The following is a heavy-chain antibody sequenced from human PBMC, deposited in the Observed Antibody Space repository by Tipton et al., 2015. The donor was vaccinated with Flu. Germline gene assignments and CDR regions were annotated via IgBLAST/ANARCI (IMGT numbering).Heavy chain of an antibody. CDR2: INPNSGGT. Sequence: QSGAEVKKPGASVKVSCKASGYTFTGYYMHWVRQAPGQGLEWMGWINPNSGGTNYAQKFQGRVTMTRDTSINTAYMELSRLRSDDTAVYYCARATSKVYAIDWFDPWGQGTLVTVSS. CDR3: ARATSKVYAIDWFDP. D-gene: IGHD2-8*01. J-gene: IGHJ5*02. V-gene: IGHV1-2*02. CDR1: GYTFTGYY.